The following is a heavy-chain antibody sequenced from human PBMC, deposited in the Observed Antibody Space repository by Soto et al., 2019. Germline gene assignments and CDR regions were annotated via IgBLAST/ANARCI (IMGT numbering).Heavy chain of an antibody. Sequence: HGESLKISCKGSGYSFTSYWISWVRQMPGKGLEWMGRIDPSDSYTNYSPSFQGHVTISADKSISTAYLQWSSLKASDTAMYYCARYPPDYYDSSGYPDWFDPWGQGTLVTVPQ. CDR3: ARYPPDYYDSSGYPDWFDP. V-gene: IGHV5-10-1*01. CDR1: GYSFTSYW. CDR2: IDPSDSYT. J-gene: IGHJ5*02. D-gene: IGHD3-22*01.